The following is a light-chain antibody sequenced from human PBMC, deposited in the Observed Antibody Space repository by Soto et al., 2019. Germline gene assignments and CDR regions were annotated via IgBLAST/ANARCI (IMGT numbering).Light chain of an antibody. CDR2: SDN. CDR3: QVWDSSTAV. J-gene: IGLJ1*01. V-gene: IGLV3-9*01. CDR1: KIENKN. Sequence: SYELTQSLSLSVALGQTARITCGANKIENKNVHWYQQRPGQAPLLVIYSDNNRPSGIPDRFSGSNSGNTATLTIKRVQAGDEADYYGQVWDSSTAVFGTGTKVTVL.